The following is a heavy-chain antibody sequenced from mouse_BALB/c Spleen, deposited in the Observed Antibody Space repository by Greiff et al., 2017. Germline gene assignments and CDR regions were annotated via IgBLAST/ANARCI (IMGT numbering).Heavy chain of an antibody. Sequence: VQLQQSGPELVKPGASVKVSCKASGYAFTSYNMYWVKQSHGKSLEWIGYIDPYNGGTSYNQKFKGKATLTVDKSSSTAYMHLNSLTSEDSAVYYCASSYYDYDDWYFDVWGAGTTVTVSS. V-gene: IGHV1S135*01. CDR1: GYAFTSYN. J-gene: IGHJ1*01. D-gene: IGHD2-4*01. CDR2: IDPYNGGT. CDR3: ASSYYDYDDWYFDV.